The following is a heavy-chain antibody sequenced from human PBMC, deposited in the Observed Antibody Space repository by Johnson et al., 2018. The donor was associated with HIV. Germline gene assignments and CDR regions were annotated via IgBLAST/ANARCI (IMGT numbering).Heavy chain of an antibody. V-gene: IGHV3-7*01. CDR3: ARDRRSCSLDALDI. Sequence: VQVVESGGGLVQPGGSLRLSCAASGFTFRRFWMSWVRQAPGKGLEWVANIKQDGSEKHYVDSAKGRFTISRDNAKKSLYLQMNSLRAEDTAVYYCARDRRSCSLDALDIWGQGTMVTVSS. J-gene: IGHJ3*02. CDR2: IKQDGSEK. D-gene: IGHD6-13*01. CDR1: GFTFRRFW.